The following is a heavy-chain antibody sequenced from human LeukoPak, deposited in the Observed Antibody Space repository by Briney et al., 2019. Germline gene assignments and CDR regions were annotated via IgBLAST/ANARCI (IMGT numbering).Heavy chain of an antibody. V-gene: IGHV3-73*01. CDR3: TRQLGYCSSTSCLS. CDR2: IRSKANSYAT. CDR1: GLTFSGSA. J-gene: IGHJ5*02. Sequence: GGSLRLSCAASGLTFSGSAMHWVRQASGKGLEWVGRIRSKANSYATAYAASVKGRFTISRDDSKNTAYLQMNSLKTEDTAVYYCTRQLGYCSSTSCLSWGQGTLVTVSS. D-gene: IGHD2-2*01.